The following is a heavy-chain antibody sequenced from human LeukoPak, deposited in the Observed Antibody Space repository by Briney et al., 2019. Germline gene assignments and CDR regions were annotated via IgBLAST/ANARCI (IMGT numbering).Heavy chain of an antibody. CDR1: GFTFSSYG. CDR2: IRYDGSNK. CDR3: AGGREWLVNFDY. V-gene: IGHV3-30*02. J-gene: IGHJ4*02. Sequence: PGRSLRLSCAASGFTFSSYGMHWVRQAPGKGLEWVAFIRYDGSNKYYADSVKGRFTISRDNSKNTLYLQMNSLRAEDTAVYYCAGGREWLVNFDYWGQGTLVTVSS. D-gene: IGHD6-19*01.